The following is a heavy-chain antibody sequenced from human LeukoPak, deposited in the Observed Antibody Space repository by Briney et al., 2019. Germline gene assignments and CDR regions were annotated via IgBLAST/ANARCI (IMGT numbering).Heavy chain of an antibody. J-gene: IGHJ4*02. CDR1: GYTFTGYY. V-gene: IGHV1-8*02. Sequence: ASVKVSCKASGYTFTGYYMHWVRQAPGQGLEWMGWMNPNSGNTGYAQKFQGRVTMTRNTSISTAYMELSSLRSEDTAVYYCARVREYDILTGYYSFDYWGQGTLVTVSS. D-gene: IGHD3-9*01. CDR2: MNPNSGNT. CDR3: ARVREYDILTGYYSFDY.